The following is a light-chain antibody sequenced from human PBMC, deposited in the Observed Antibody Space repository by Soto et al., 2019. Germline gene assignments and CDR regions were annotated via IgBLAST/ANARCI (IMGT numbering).Light chain of an antibody. J-gene: IGKJ1*01. CDR2: AAS. CDR3: QQYYSYPWT. CDR1: QDISSY. V-gene: IGKV1-8*01. Sequence: AIRLTQSPSSLSASTGDRVTITCRESQDISSYLAWYQQKPGKAPKLLIYAASTLQSGVPSRFSGSGSGTDFTLTISCLQSEAFATYYCQQYYSYPWTFGQGTKVEIK.